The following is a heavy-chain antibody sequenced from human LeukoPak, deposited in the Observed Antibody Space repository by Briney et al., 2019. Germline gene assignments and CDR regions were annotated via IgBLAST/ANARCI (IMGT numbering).Heavy chain of an antibody. V-gene: IGHV1-69*04. CDR3: ARDSIAVAGSGRSWFDP. Sequence: SVKVSCKASGGTFSSYAISWVRQAPGQGLEWMGRIIPILGTANYAQKFQGRVTITADKSTSTAYMELSSLRSEDTAVYYCARDSIAVAGSGRSWFDPWGQGTLVTVSS. J-gene: IGHJ5*02. CDR2: IIPILGTA. D-gene: IGHD6-19*01. CDR1: GGTFSSYA.